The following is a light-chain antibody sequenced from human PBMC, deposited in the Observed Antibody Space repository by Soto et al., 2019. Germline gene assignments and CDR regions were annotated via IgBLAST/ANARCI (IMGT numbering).Light chain of an antibody. CDR1: SSNIGAGYD. V-gene: IGLV1-40*01. CDR2: GNS. Sequence: QPVLTQPPSVSGAPGQRVTISCTGSSSNIGAGYDVHWYQQLPGTAPKLLIYGNSNRPSGVPDRFSGSKSGTSASLVITGLQAEDEADYYCQSYDTGLRTVFGGGTQLTVL. CDR3: QSYDTGLRTV. J-gene: IGLJ7*01.